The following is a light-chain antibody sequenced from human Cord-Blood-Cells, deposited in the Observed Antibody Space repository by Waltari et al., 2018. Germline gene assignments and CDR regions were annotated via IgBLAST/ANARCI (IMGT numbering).Light chain of an antibody. CDR3: QSYDSSLSGSV. Sequence: QSVLTQPPSVSGAPGQRVTIPCTGSSSNIGAGHDVHWYQQLPGTAPNLLIYGNSNRPSGVPDRFSGSKSGTSASLAITGLQAEDEADYYCQSYDSSLSGSVFGGGTKLTVL. V-gene: IGLV1-40*01. CDR2: GNS. CDR1: SSNIGAGHD. J-gene: IGLJ3*02.